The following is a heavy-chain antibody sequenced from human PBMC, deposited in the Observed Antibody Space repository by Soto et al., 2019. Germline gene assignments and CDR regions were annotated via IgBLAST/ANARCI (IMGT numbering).Heavy chain of an antibody. J-gene: IGHJ5*02. CDR3: ARIYCTTTACDSWFDP. Sequence: GESLKISCTGFGYTFTTFWISWVRQMPGKGLEWMGRIDPGDTYATYSPAFQGHVTISADKATSTAYLQWSSLKASDTAMYFCARIYCTTTACDSWFDPWGQGTLVTVSS. CDR2: IDPGDTYA. CDR1: GYTFTTFW. D-gene: IGHD2-8*01. V-gene: IGHV5-10-1*01.